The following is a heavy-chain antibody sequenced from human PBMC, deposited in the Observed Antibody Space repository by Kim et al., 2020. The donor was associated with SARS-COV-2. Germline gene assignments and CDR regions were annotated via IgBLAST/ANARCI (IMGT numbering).Heavy chain of an antibody. J-gene: IGHJ4*02. Sequence: GGSLRLSCAASGFTFSSYSMNWVRQAPGKGLEWVSYISSSSSTIYYADSVKGRFTISRDNAKNSLYLQMNSLRDEDTAVYYCARDKGVTSGLPLDYGDYEADDYWGQGTLVTVSS. CDR2: ISSSSSTI. CDR1: GFTFSSYS. D-gene: IGHD4-17*01. CDR3: ARDKGVTSGLPLDYGDYEADDY. V-gene: IGHV3-48*02.